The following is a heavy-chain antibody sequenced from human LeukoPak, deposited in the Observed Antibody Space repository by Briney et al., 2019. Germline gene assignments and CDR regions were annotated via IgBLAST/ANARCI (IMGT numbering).Heavy chain of an antibody. D-gene: IGHD2-2*01. V-gene: IGHV4-59*01. CDR1: GGSISSYY. CDR3: ARGLVVPAAKNWFDP. CDR2: IYYSGST. J-gene: IGHJ5*02. Sequence: SETLSLTCTVSGGSISSYYWSRIRQPPGKGLEWIGYIYYSGSTNYNPSLKSRVTISVDTSKNQFSLKLSSVTAADTAVYYCARGLVVPAAKNWFDPWGQGTLVTVSS.